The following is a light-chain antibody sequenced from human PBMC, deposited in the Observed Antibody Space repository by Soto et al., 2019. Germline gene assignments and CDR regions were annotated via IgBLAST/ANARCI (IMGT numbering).Light chain of an antibody. J-gene: IGLJ2*01. Sequence: QSVLMQPPSVSAAPGPKVTISCSGSSSNIGNNYVSWYQQLPGTAPKLLMYDNNKRPSGIPDRFSGSKSGTSATLGITGLQTGDEADYYCGTWDSSLSAVVFGGGTKLTVL. CDR3: GTWDSSLSAVV. V-gene: IGLV1-51*01. CDR2: DNN. CDR1: SSNIGNNY.